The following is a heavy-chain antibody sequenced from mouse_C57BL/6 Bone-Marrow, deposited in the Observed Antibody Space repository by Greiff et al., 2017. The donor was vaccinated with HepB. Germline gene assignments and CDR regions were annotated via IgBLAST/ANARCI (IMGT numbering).Heavy chain of an antibody. D-gene: IGHD1-1*01. V-gene: IGHV1-52*01. CDR3: ARDNYGSSSHYARDY. CDR2: IDPSDSET. CDR1: GYTFTSYW. J-gene: IGHJ4*01. Sequence: QVQLQQPGAELVRPGSSVKLSCKASGYTFTSYWMHWVKQRPIQGLEWIGNIDPSDSETHYNQKFKDKATLTVDKSSSTAYMQLSSLTSEDSAVYYCARDNYGSSSHYARDYWGQGTSVTVSS.